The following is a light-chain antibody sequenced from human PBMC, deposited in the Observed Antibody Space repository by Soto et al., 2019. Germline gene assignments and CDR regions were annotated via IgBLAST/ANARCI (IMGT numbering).Light chain of an antibody. CDR1: SSDVRSYNL. V-gene: IGLV2-23*02. CDR3: CSYTSGSTYV. J-gene: IGLJ1*01. CDR2: DVS. Sequence: QSALTQPASVSGSPGQSITISCTGTSSDVRSYNLVTWYQHNPGKAPKLLIYDVSKWPSGVSNRFSGSKSGNTASLTIFGLQAEDEADYYCCSYTSGSTYVFGTGTKLTVL.